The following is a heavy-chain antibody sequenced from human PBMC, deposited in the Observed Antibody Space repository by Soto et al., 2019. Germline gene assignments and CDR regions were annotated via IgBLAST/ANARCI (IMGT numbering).Heavy chain of an antibody. V-gene: IGHV4-31*03. D-gene: IGHD2-15*01. J-gene: IGHJ4*02. CDR2: IYYSGST. CDR3: ARQTFVPVVAAYSYYFDY. CDR1: GGSISSGGYY. Sequence: QVQLQESGPGLVKPSQTLSLTCTVSGGSISSGGYYWSWIRQHPGKGLEWIGYIYYSGSTYYNPSLMSRVTISVDTSKNQFSLKLSSVTAADTAVYYCARQTFVPVVAAYSYYFDYWGQGTLVTVSS.